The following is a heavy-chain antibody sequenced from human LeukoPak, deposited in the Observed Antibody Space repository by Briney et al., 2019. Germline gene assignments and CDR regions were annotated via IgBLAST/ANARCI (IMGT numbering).Heavy chain of an antibody. CDR1: GYTFTGYY. D-gene: IGHD3-3*01. CDR2: INPNSGGT. V-gene: IGHV1-2*02. Sequence: ASVKVSCKASGYTFTGYYMHWVRQAPGQGLEWMGWINPNSGGTNYAQKFQGRVTMTRDTSISTAYMELSRLRSDDTAVYYCARRTLGGYNWFDPWGQGTLVTVSS. CDR3: ARRTLGGYNWFDP. J-gene: IGHJ5*02.